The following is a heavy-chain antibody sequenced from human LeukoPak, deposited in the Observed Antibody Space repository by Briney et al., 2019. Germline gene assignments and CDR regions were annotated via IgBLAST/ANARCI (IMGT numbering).Heavy chain of an antibody. CDR3: ARASGSYWWFDS. J-gene: IGHJ5*01. CDR1: GYTFSEFE. V-gene: IGHV1-2*02. D-gene: IGHD1-26*01. CDR2: VNPNSGDT. Sequence: GASVKVSCQASGYTFSEFEIHWVRQAPGQGLEWMGCVNPNSGDTNYAQKFQGSVTMTRDTSISTVYMELSRLRSDDTAVYYCARASGSYWWFDSWGQGTLVTVSS.